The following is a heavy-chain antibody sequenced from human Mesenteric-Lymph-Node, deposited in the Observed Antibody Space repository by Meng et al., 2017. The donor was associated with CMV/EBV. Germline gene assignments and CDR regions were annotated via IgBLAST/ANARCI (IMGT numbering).Heavy chain of an antibody. CDR3: ARRIPAAGQFDF. D-gene: IGHD6-13*01. J-gene: IGHJ4*02. V-gene: IGHV5-51*01. CDR2: IYPGDSDT. Sequence: SCNGSGYTFSNYWLAWVRQMPGKGLEWRGIIYPGDSDTRYSPSFQGQVTISADKSISTAYLQWSSLKASDTAMYYCARRIPAAGQFDFWGQGTLVTVSS. CDR1: GYTFSNYW.